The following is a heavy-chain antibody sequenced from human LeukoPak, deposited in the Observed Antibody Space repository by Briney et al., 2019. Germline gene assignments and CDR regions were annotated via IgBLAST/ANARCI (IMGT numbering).Heavy chain of an antibody. D-gene: IGHD5-18*01. CDR2: IIPIFGTA. J-gene: IGHJ3*02. Sequence: GASVKVSCKASGGTFSSYAISWVRQAPGQGLEWMGGIIPIFGTANYAQKFQGRVTITADESTSTAYMELSSLRSEDTAVYYCASRGFSGYSYGYHCAFDIWGQGTMVTVSS. CDR3: ASRGFSGYSYGYHCAFDI. V-gene: IGHV1-69*13. CDR1: GGTFSSYA.